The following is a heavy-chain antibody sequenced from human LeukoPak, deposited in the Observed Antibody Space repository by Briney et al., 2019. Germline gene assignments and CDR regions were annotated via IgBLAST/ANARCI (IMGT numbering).Heavy chain of an antibody. CDR3: ARCLGAPRCAFDI. CDR1: GFTFSSYS. J-gene: IGHJ3*02. Sequence: GGSLRLSCAASGFTFSSYSMNWVRQAPGKGLEWVSSISSSSSYIYYADSVKGRFTISRDNAKNSLYLQMNSLRAEDTAVYYCARCLGAPRCAFDIWGQGTMVTVSS. CDR2: ISSSSSYI. V-gene: IGHV3-21*01. D-gene: IGHD1-26*01.